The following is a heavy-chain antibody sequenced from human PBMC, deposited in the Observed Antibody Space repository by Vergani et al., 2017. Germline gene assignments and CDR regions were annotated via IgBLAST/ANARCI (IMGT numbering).Heavy chain of an antibody. V-gene: IGHV3-20*04. D-gene: IGHD2/OR15-2a*01. J-gene: IGHJ5*01. CDR3: VRTEYCTGIACNTRFDS. Sequence: EVQLVESGGSVVRPGGSLRLSCAASGFTFDDYGMSWVRQAPGKGLEWVSGINWNGDSRGYADSVKGRFTISRDNAKNSLYLQMNSLRTDDAGVYYCVRTEYCTGIACNTRFDSWGQGALVTVSS. CDR1: GFTFDDYG. CDR2: INWNGDSR.